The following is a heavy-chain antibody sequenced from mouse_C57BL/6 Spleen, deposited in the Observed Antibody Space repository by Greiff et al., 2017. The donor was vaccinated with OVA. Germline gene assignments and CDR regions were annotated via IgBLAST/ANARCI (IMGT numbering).Heavy chain of an antibody. D-gene: IGHD1-1*01. V-gene: IGHV14-2*01. CDR3: AYYYGSTYFEG. CDR2: IDTDDGDT. J-gene: IGHJ1*03. CDR1: GFNIKGYS. Sequence: VQLLQSGAELVKPGASVKLSCTASGFNIKGYSMPWVQQTTEQSLEWIASIDTDDGDTKYPAHVQGRATITADTSANTAYLQLSSLTSEDTAVYYCAYYYGSTYFEGWGTGTTVTASS.